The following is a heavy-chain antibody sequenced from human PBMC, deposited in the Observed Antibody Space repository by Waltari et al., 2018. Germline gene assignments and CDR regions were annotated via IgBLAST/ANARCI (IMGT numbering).Heavy chain of an antibody. J-gene: IGHJ4*02. CDR2: IYHSGST. CDR3: ARAGITIFGVVIPYFDY. CDR1: GYSISSGYY. V-gene: IGHV4-38-2*01. D-gene: IGHD3-3*01. Sequence: QVQLQESGPGLVKPSETLSLTCAVSGYSISSGYYWGWIRQPPGKGLEWIGSIYHSGSTYYNPSLKSRVTILVDTSKNQCSLKLSSVTAADTAVYYCARAGITIFGVVIPYFDYWGQGTLVTVSS.